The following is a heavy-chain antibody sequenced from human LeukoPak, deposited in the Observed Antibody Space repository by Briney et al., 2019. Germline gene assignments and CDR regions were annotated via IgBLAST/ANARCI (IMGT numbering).Heavy chain of an antibody. V-gene: IGHV3-48*01. CDR1: GFTFSSYS. J-gene: IGHJ4*02. CDR2: ISSSSSTI. D-gene: IGHD3-9*01. Sequence: PGGSLRLSCAASGFTFSSYSMNWVRQAPGKGLEWVSYISSSSSTIYYADSVKGRFTISRDNSKNTLYLQMNSLRAEDTAVYYCARGDYDILTGYTYEDDYTEHYWGQGTLVTVSS. CDR3: ARGDYDILTGYTYEDDYTEHY.